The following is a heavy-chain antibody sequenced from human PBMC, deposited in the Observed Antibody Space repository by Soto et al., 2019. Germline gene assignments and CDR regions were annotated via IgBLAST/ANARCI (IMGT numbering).Heavy chain of an antibody. CDR1: GGSISSGGYS. D-gene: IGHD1-26*01. V-gene: IGHV4-30-2*01. CDR3: ARDSGSGSYQGDHWFDP. Sequence: SETLSLTCAVSGGSISSGGYSWSWIRQPPGKGLEWIGYIYHSGSTYYNPSLKSRVTISVDRSKNQFSLKLSSVTAADTAVYYCARDSGSGSYQGDHWFDPWGQGTLVTVSS. CDR2: IYHSGST. J-gene: IGHJ5*02.